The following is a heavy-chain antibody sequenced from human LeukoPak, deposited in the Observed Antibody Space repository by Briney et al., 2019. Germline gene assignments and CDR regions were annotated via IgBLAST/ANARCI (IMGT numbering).Heavy chain of an antibody. J-gene: IGHJ4*02. CDR2: IKPNIGGT. CDR1: GYTFADYY. CDR3: ARGRIAVAGINY. D-gene: IGHD6-19*01. V-gene: IGHV1-2*02. Sequence: ASVKASCTASGYTFADYYTQWVRQAPEQGLEWMVWIKPNIGGTNNAQKFKGRVTMTRDTSISTGYMELSSLRSDDSAVYYWARGRIAVAGINYWGQGTLVTVSS.